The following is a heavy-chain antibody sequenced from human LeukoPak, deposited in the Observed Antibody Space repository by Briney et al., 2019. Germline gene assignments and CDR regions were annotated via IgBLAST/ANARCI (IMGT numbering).Heavy chain of an antibody. CDR1: GGSLSTRSYY. CDR3: AVGYNNGYTY. V-gene: IGHV4-39*01. CDR2: INDSGDT. D-gene: IGHD5-18*01. Sequence: SETLSSSCTVSGGSLSTRSYYCGWIRQPPGEGLEWLGNINDSGDTYYNPSLKSRITICVDPSKNQFSLKMSSMTATDPAMYFCAVGYNNGYTYWGQGTLVTVSS. J-gene: IGHJ4*02.